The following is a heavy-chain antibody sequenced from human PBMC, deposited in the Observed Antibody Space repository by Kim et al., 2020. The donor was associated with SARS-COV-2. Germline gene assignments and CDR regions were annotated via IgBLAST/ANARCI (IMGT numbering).Heavy chain of an antibody. D-gene: IGHD3-16*01. J-gene: IGHJ4*02. CDR3: AKGGVGNSFDY. CDR2: T. V-gene: IGHV3-23*01. Sequence: TFYAGSGKARVTISRDNSKNTLYLQMNSLRDEDTAAYYWAKGGVGNSFDYSGQRTLVTVSS.